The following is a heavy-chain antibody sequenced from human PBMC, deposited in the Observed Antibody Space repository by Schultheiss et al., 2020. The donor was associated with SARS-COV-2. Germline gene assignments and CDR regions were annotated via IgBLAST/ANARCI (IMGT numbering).Heavy chain of an antibody. D-gene: IGHD5-12*01. CDR1: GYTFTSYY. CDR2: INPSGGST. Sequence: ASVKVSCKASGYTFTSYYMHWVRQAPGQGLEWMGIINPSGGSTSYAQKFQGRVTMTRDTSTSTVYMELSSLRSEDTAVYYCARDIVATIAVSPGWGMDVWGQGTTVTVSS. CDR3: ARDIVATIAVSPGWGMDV. J-gene: IGHJ6*02. V-gene: IGHV1-46*03.